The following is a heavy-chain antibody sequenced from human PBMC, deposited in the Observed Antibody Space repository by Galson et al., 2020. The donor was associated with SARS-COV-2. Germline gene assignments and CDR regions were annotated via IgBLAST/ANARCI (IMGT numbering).Heavy chain of an antibody. CDR1: GFTFSSYA. CDR3: ARDQALVVVIAIVGGGMDV. V-gene: IGHV3-30-3*01. Sequence: GGSLRLSCAASGFTFSSYAMHWVRQAPGKGLEWVAVISYDGSNKYYADSVKGRFTISRDNSKNTLYLQMNSLRAEDTAVYYCARDQALVVVIAIVGGGMDVWGQGTTVTVSS. CDR2: ISYDGSNK. J-gene: IGHJ6*02. D-gene: IGHD2-21*01.